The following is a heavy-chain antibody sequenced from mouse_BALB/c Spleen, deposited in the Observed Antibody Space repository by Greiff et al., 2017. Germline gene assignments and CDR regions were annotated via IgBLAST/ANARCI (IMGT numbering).Heavy chain of an antibody. CDR3: ARHGGLMITFAY. CDR2: ISSGGGST. V-gene: IGHV5-12-1*01. D-gene: IGHD2-4*01. J-gene: IGHJ3*01. Sequence: EVMLVESGGGLVKPGGSLKLSCAASGFAFSSYDMSWVRQTPEKRLEWVAYISSGGGSTYYPDTVKGRFTISRDNAENTLYLQMSSLKSEDTAMYYCARHGGLMITFAYWGQGTLVTVSA. CDR1: GFAFSSYD.